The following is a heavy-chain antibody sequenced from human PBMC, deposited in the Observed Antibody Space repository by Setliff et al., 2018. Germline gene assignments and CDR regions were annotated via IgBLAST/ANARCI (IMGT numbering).Heavy chain of an antibody. CDR1: GGSITSGSYF. J-gene: IGHJ4*02. CDR2: IHYSGST. CDR3: AKHLGAQRIADPGALVS. Sequence: LSLTCTVSGGSITSGSYFWAWIRQPPGKGLEWIGSIHYSGSTYYNRSLNSRVTMSVDTSKNQLSLRLTSVTAADTGLYYCAKHLGAQRIADPGALVSWGQGAQVTVSS. V-gene: IGHV4-39*01. D-gene: IGHD6-13*01.